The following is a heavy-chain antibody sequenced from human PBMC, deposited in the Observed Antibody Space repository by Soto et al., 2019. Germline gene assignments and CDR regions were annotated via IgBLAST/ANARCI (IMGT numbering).Heavy chain of an antibody. J-gene: IGHJ6*02. CDR2: ISAYNGNT. D-gene: IGHD6-6*01. Sequence: ASVKVSCKASGYTFTSYGISWVRQAPGQGLEWMGWISAYNGNTNYAQKLQGRVTMTTDTSTSTAYMELRSLRSDDTAVYYCARVSESSSSVAYYYYYGMDVWGQGTTVTLSS. CDR3: ARVSESSSSVAYYYYYGMDV. CDR1: GYTFTSYG. V-gene: IGHV1-18*01.